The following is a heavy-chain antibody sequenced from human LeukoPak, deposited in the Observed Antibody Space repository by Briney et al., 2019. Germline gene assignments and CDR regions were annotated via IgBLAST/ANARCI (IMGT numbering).Heavy chain of an antibody. CDR3: AKGGSSSWYPNWFDP. Sequence: PGGSLRLSCAAAGFTFDDYAMHWVRRAPGKGLEGVSGISWNSGSIGYADSVKGRFTISRDNAKNSLYLQMNSLRAEDTALYYCAKGGSSSWYPNWFDPWGQGTLVTVSS. CDR1: GFTFDDYA. D-gene: IGHD6-13*01. CDR2: ISWNSGSI. V-gene: IGHV3-9*01. J-gene: IGHJ5*02.